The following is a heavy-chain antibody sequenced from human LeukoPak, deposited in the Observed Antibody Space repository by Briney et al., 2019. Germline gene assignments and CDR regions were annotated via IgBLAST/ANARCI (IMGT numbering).Heavy chain of an antibody. CDR2: ISWNSGSI. CDR1: GFTFDDYA. J-gene: IGHJ5*02. V-gene: IGHV3-9*01. D-gene: IGHD1-26*01. CDR3: AKAGGATTEDWFDP. Sequence: PGGSLRLSCAASGFTFDDYAMHWVRQAPGKGLEWVSGISWNSGSIGYADSVKGRFAISGDNAKNSLYLQMNSLRAEDTALYYCAKAGGATTEDWFDPWGQGTLVTVSS.